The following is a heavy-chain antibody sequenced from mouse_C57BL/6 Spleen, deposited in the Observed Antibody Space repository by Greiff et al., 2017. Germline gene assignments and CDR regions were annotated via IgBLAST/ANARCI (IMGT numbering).Heavy chain of an antibody. Sequence: VQLQQPGAELVRPGASVKLSCKASGYTFTSYGISWVKQRTGQGLEWIGELYPRSGSTYYTEKFKGKATLTVDKSSSTAYMELRSLTSEDSAVYFCARKGDYSSYVRFAYWGQGTLVTVSA. CDR2: LYPRSGST. CDR3: ARKGDYSSYVRFAY. CDR1: GYTFTSYG. D-gene: IGHD2-5*01. V-gene: IGHV1-81*01. J-gene: IGHJ3*01.